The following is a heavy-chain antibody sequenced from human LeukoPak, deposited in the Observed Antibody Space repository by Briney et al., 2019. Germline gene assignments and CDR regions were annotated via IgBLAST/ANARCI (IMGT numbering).Heavy chain of an antibody. D-gene: IGHD3-22*01. CDR3: VVGYLDYYDSSGYPNYFDY. CDR1: GGSISGYY. J-gene: IGHJ4*02. Sequence: SETLSLTCAVYGGSISGYYWSWIRQPPGKGLEWIGEINHSGSTNYNPSLKSRVTISVDTSKNQFSLKLSSVTAADTAVYYCVVGYLDYYDSSGYPNYFDYWGQGTLVTVSS. CDR2: INHSGST. V-gene: IGHV4-34*01.